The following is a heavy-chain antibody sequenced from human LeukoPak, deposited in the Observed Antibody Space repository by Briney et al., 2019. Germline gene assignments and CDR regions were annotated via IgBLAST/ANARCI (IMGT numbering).Heavy chain of an antibody. Sequence: GGSLRLSCAASGFTFSSYWMSWVRQAPGKGLEWVANIKQDGSEKYYVDSVKGRFAISRDNAKNSLYLQMNSLRAEDTAVYYCARDNSVKLLYDFWSGYYTPNYYFDYWGQGTLVTVSS. D-gene: IGHD3-3*01. CDR3: ARDNSVKLLYDFWSGYYTPNYYFDY. CDR2: IKQDGSEK. V-gene: IGHV3-7*01. CDR1: GFTFSSYW. J-gene: IGHJ4*02.